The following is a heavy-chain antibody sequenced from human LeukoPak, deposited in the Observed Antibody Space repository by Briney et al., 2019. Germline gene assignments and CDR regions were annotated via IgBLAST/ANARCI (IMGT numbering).Heavy chain of an antibody. D-gene: IGHD3-9*01. V-gene: IGHV1-69*01. Sequence: SVKVSCKASGGTFSSYAISWVRQAPGQGLEWMGGIIPIFGTANYAQKFHGRVTITADESTSTADMELSSLRSEDTAVYYWARSQQSRYFDRLLDYWGQGALVTVSS. CDR1: GGTFSSYA. CDR2: IIPIFGTA. CDR3: ARSQQSRYFDRLLDY. J-gene: IGHJ4*02.